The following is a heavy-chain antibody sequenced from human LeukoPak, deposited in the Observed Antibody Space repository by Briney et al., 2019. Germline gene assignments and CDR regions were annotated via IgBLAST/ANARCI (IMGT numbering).Heavy chain of an antibody. CDR3: ARGLMAVAGLLDY. CDR1: GYTLTELS. CDR2: FDPEDGET. J-gene: IGHJ4*02. D-gene: IGHD6-19*01. V-gene: IGHV1-24*01. Sequence: ASVKVSCKVSGYTLTELSMHWVRQAPGKGLEWMGGFDPEDGETIYAQKFQGRVTMTTDTSTSTAYMELRSLRSDNTAVYYCARGLMAVAGLLDYWGQGTLVTVSS.